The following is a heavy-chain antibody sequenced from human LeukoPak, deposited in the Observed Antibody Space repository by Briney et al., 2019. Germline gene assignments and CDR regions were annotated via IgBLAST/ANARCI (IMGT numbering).Heavy chain of an antibody. Sequence: PGGSLRLSCAASGFTFSNYAMSWVRQAPGKGLEWVSAISGSGGSTYYADSVKGRFTIPRDNSKNTLYLQMNSLRAEDTAVYYCAKDRIRDFWREGAGHYFDYWGQGTLVTVSS. CDR1: GFTFSNYA. CDR3: AKDRIRDFWREGAGHYFDY. CDR2: ISGSGGST. D-gene: IGHD3-3*01. J-gene: IGHJ4*02. V-gene: IGHV3-23*01.